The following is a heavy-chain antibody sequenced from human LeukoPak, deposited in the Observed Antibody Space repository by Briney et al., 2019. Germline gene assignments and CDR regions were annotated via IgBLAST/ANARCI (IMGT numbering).Heavy chain of an antibody. CDR1: GGSISSYY. D-gene: IGHD3-9*01. CDR2: IYTSGST. V-gene: IGHV4-4*07. J-gene: IGHJ6*03. CDR3: ARGALVAYYDISGDMDV. Sequence: SETLSLTCTVSGGSISSYYWSWIRQPAGKGLEWIGRIYTSGSTNYNPSLKSRVTMSVDTSKNQFSLKLSSVTAADTAVYYCARGALVAYYDISGDMDVWGKGTTVTISS.